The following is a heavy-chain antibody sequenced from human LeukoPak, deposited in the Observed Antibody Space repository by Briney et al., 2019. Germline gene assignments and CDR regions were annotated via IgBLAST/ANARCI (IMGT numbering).Heavy chain of an antibody. CDR2: INSDGSST. D-gene: IGHD5-18*01. J-gene: IGHJ6*03. CDR3: ARRGYSYGFYYYMDV. Sequence: GGSLRLSCAASGFTFSSYWMHWVRQAPGKGLVWVSRINSDGSSTGYADSVKGRFTISRDNAKNTLYLQMNSLRAEDTAVYYCARRGYSYGFYYYMDVWGKGTTVTVSS. V-gene: IGHV3-74*01. CDR1: GFTFSSYW.